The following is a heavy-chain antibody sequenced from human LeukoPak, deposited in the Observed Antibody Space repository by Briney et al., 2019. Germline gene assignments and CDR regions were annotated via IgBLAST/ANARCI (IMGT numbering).Heavy chain of an antibody. CDR1: GGSISSGGYY. J-gene: IGHJ3*02. Sequence: PSETLSLTCTVSGGSISSGGYYWSWIRQHPGKGLEWIGYIYYSGSTYYNPSLKSRVTISVDTSKNQFSLKLSSVTAADTAVYYCATRRPKFGEPLDAFDIWGQGTMVTVSS. D-gene: IGHD3-10*01. CDR2: IYYSGST. V-gene: IGHV4-31*03. CDR3: ATRRPKFGEPLDAFDI.